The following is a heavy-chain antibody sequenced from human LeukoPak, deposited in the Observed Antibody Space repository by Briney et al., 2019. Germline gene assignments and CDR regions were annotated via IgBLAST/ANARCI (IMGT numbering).Heavy chain of an antibody. Sequence: SETLSLTCAVYGGSFSGYYWSWIRQPPGKGLEWIGEINHSGSTNYNPSLKSRVTISVDASKNQFSLKLSSVTAAGTAVYYCARENSSSSCWFDPWGQGTLVTVSS. V-gene: IGHV4-34*01. CDR3: ARENSSSSCWFDP. CDR1: GGSFSGYY. J-gene: IGHJ5*02. CDR2: INHSGST. D-gene: IGHD6-6*01.